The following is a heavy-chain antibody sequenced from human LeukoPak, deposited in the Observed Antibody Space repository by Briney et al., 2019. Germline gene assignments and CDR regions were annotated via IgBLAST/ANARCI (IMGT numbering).Heavy chain of an antibody. V-gene: IGHV3-23*01. J-gene: IGHJ6*02. CDR2: ISGSGGST. CDR3: ANTYSSGWYYYYYGMDV. Sequence: HPGGSLRLSCAASGFTFSSYAMSWVRQAPGKGLEWVSAISGSGGSTYYADSVKGRFTISRDNSKNTLYLQMNSLRAEDTAVYYCANTYSSGWYYYYYGMDVWGQGTTVTVSS. D-gene: IGHD6-19*01. CDR1: GFTFSSYA.